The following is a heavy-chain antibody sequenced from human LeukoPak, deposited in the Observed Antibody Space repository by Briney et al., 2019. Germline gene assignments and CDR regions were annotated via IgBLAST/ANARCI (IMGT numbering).Heavy chain of an antibody. Sequence: GPLRLCCTSGCFVIGEHRMRVVRPAPGERVEVFSAINWSGGSTGYADPLRGRFTISRDNAKNSLYLQMDSLRAEDTALYYCARAPITNPFYFDYWGQGTLVTVSS. CDR2: INWSGGST. CDR3: ARAPITNPFYFDY. D-gene: IGHD3-10*01. V-gene: IGHV3-20*04. J-gene: IGHJ4*02. CDR1: CFVIGEHR.